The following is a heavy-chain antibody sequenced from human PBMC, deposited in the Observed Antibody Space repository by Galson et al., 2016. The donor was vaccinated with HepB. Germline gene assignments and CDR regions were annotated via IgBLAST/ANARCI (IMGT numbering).Heavy chain of an antibody. J-gene: IGHJ5*02. V-gene: IGHV3-23*03. CDR1: GFILSEYA. Sequence: SLRLSCAASGFILSEYAMSWVRQAPGKGLEWVSLIYSEGTTDYADSVKGRFTISRDSSKNTLFLQMNRLRVEDTAVYYCGRDVGPWGRGTLVTVSS. CDR3: GRDVGP. CDR2: IYSEGTT.